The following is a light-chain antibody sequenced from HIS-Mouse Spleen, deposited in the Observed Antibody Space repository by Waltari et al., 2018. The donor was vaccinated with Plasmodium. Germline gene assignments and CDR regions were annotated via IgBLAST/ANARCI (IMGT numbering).Light chain of an antibody. CDR3: QAWDSSTDYV. V-gene: IGLV3-1*01. CDR2: QDS. Sequence: SYELTQPPSVSVSPGQTASITCSGDKLWDTYACWYQQKPGQSPVLVIYQDSKRPSGLPERFSGSNSGNTATLTISGTQAMDEADYYCQAWDSSTDYVFGTGTKVTVL. CDR1: KLWDTY. J-gene: IGLJ1*01.